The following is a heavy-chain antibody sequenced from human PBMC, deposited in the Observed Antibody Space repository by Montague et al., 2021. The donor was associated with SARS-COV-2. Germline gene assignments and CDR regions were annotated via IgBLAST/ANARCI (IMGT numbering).Heavy chain of an antibody. CDR1: GGSISSYY. D-gene: IGHD1-1*01. CDR2: VHYTGST. J-gene: IGHJ4*02. CDR3: ARAQNTCFIANCVNYFEV. Sequence: SETLSLTCEVSGGSISSYYWSWIRQSPGKGLEWIGYVHYTGSTKYNPSLMTRVTLSLDTPKKHCSLKLKSVTAADTAVYYCARAQNTCFIANCVNYFEVWGLGALVTVSS. V-gene: IGHV4-59*01.